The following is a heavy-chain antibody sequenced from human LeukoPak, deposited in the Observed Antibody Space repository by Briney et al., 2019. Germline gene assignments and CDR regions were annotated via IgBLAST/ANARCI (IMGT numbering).Heavy chain of an antibody. J-gene: IGHJ6*02. CDR1: GFTFSSYW. V-gene: IGHV3-7*01. Sequence: GGSLRLSCAASGFTFSSYWMSWVRQAPGKGLEWVANIKQDGSEKYYVDSVKGRLTISRDNAKNSLYLQMNSLRAEDTAVYYCARDRVVVVNPFQYYYYYGMDVWGQGTTVTVSS. D-gene: IGHD3-22*01. CDR2: IKQDGSEK. CDR3: ARDRVVVVNPFQYYYYYGMDV.